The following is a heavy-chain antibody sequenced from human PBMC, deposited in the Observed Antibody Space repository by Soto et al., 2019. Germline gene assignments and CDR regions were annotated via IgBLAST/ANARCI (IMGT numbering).Heavy chain of an antibody. Sequence: QVQLVESGGGVVQPGRSLRVSCAASGFIFSNYAMHWVRQAPGKGLEWVAVVSDDGSNQFYAESVKGRFTISRDSSKTTLYLTMNNLREEDTAVYYCARDRVYYYDNSGYYNFDYWGQGTLVIVSS. CDR2: VSDDGSNQ. J-gene: IGHJ4*02. D-gene: IGHD3-22*01. CDR1: GFIFSNYA. CDR3: ARDRVYYYDNSGYYNFDY. V-gene: IGHV3-30-3*01.